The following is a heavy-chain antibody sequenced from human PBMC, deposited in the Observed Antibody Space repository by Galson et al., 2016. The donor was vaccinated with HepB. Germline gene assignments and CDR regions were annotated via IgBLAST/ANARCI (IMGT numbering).Heavy chain of an antibody. CDR3: ASEEENIAANSV. J-gene: IGHJ4*02. D-gene: IGHD2/OR15-2a*01. CDR2: IDPSDSYT. V-gene: IGHV5-10-1*01. CDR1: GHSFTDYW. Sequence: QSGAEVKKPGESLRISCKVSGHSFTDYWISWVRQMPGKGLEWMGRIDPSDSYTNNNPSFKGHVTFSVDKSINTAYVQWSSLKPSDTAMYYCASEEENIAANSVWGQGTLVTVSS.